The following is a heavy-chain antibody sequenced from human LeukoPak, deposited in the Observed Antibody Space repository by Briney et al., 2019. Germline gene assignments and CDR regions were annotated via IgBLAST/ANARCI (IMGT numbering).Heavy chain of an antibody. J-gene: IGHJ5*02. CDR2: IYYSGST. Sequence: SETLSLTCTVSGGSISSGDYYWSWIRQAPGKGLEWIGYIYYSGSTYYNPSLKSRVTISVDTSKNQFSLKLSSVTAADTAVYYCARRYYYGSGINWFDPWGQGTLVTVSS. V-gene: IGHV4-30-4*08. CDR3: ARRYYYGSGINWFDP. CDR1: GGSISSGDYY. D-gene: IGHD3-10*01.